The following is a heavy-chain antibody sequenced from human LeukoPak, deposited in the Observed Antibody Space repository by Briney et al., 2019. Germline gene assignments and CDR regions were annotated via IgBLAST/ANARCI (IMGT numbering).Heavy chain of an antibody. Sequence: SETLSLTCAVSGGSFSGYYWSWIRQPPPKGQEWVGEINHSGSTNYNPSLKSRVSISVDTSKNQFSLKLSSATAADTAVYYGARAFVAGYNYYYYMDVWSKGTTVTVSS. CDR1: GGSFSGYY. V-gene: IGHV4-34*01. CDR2: INHSGST. CDR3: ARAFVAGYNYYYYMDV. J-gene: IGHJ6*03. D-gene: IGHD6-19*01.